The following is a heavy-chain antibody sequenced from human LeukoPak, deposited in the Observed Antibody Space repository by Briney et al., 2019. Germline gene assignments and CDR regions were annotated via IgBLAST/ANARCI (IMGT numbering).Heavy chain of an antibody. V-gene: IGHV1-69*04. J-gene: IGHJ4*02. CDR1: GGTFSSYT. CDR3: ARDQGSLTRSWYTGY. Sequence: SVKVSCKASGGTFSSYTISWVRQAPGQGLEWMGRIIPILGIANYAQKFQGRVTITADKSTSTAYMDLSSLTPDDTAVYFCARDQGSLTRSWYTGYWGQGTQVTVSS. D-gene: IGHD6-13*01. CDR2: IIPILGIA.